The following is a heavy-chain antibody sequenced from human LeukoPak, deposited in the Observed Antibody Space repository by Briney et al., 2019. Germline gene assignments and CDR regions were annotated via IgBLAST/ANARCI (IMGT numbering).Heavy chain of an antibody. CDR3: ARDHDSSSCPYFDY. CDR1: GFTFSRYG. CDR2: ISGSGGST. J-gene: IGHJ4*02. V-gene: IGHV3-23*01. D-gene: IGHD6-13*01. Sequence: PGGSLRLSCAASGFTFSRYGMSWVRQAPGKGLEWVSAISGSGGSTYYADSVKGRFTISRDNSKNTPYLQMNSLRAEDTAVYYCARDHDSSSCPYFDYWGQGTLVTVSS.